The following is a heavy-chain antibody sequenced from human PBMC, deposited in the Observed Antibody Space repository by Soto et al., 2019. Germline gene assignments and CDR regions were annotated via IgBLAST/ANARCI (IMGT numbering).Heavy chain of an antibody. CDR3: AADRSHSSSSEFDY. Sequence: GAPVKVSCKPSGFTFTSSAVQWVRQALGQRLEWIGWIVVGSGNTNYAQKFQERVTITRDMSTSTAYMELSSLRSEDTAVYYCAADRSHSSSSEFDYWGQGTLVTVSS. V-gene: IGHV1-58*01. CDR2: IVVGSGNT. J-gene: IGHJ4*02. D-gene: IGHD6-13*01. CDR1: GFTFTSSA.